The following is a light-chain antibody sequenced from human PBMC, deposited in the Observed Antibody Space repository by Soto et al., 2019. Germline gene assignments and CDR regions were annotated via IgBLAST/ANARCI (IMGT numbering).Light chain of an antibody. CDR2: DDT. CDR1: NSNIGNNF. J-gene: IGLJ3*02. CDR3: ATWGGSRRMV. V-gene: IGLV1-51*01. Sequence: QSVLTQPPSVSAAPGQKVTISCSGTNSNIGNNFVSWYQHLPGKDPRHLIYDDTKRPTGIPDRFSGSKSGTSANLGITGLQSVHETEYNCATWGGSRRMVLGRGTKVTVL.